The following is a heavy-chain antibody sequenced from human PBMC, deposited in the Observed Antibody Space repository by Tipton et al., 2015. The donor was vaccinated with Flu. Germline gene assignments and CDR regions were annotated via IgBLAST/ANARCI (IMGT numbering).Heavy chain of an antibody. CDR1: GFTFSSYA. CDR2: ISYDGSNK. V-gene: IGHV3-30-3*01. CDR3: AREMLGEGATIAY. D-gene: IGHD3-10*02. J-gene: IGHJ4*02. Sequence: SLRLSCAASGFTFSSYAMHWVRQAPGKGLEWEAVISYDGSNKYYADSVKGRFTISRDNSKNTLYLQMNSLRAEDTAVYYCAREMLGEGATIAYWGQGTLVTVSS.